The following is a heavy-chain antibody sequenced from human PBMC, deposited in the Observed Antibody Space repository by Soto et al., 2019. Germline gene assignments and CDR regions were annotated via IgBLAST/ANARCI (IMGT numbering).Heavy chain of an antibody. V-gene: IGHV4-4*07. J-gene: IGHJ4*02. D-gene: IGHD3-3*01. Sequence: PSETLSLTCTVSGGSISNYYCNWIRQPAGKGLGWIGRIDTSGSTNYNPSLKSRVTMPVDTSKQEFSLKLSSVTAADTALYYCARGGQDFWSGPFDYWGRGALVTVSS. CDR3: ARGGQDFWSGPFDY. CDR1: GGSISNYY. CDR2: IDTSGST.